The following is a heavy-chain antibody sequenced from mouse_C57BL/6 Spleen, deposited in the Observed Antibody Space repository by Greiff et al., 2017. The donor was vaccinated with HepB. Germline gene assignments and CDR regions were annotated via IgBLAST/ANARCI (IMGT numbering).Heavy chain of an antibody. CDR2: IDPSDSET. V-gene: IGHV1-52*01. Sequence: QVQLKQSGAELVRPGSSVKLSCKASGYTFTSYWMHWVKQRPIQGLEWIGNIDPSDSETHYNQKFKDKATLTVDKSSSTAYMQLSSLTSEDSAVYYCARSVDFDYWGQGTTHTVSS. D-gene: IGHD1-1*02. CDR3: ARSVDFDY. J-gene: IGHJ2*01. CDR1: GYTFTSYW.